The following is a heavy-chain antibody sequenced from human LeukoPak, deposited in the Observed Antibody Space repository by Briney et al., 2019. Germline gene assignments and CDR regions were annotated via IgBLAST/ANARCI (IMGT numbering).Heavy chain of an antibody. CDR3: VKDMDYYDSSGLDY. Sequence: GGSLRLSCAASGFTFDDYAMHWVRQAPGKGLEWVSGISWNSGSIGYADSVKGRFTISRDNAKNSLYLQMNSLRAEDTALYYCVKDMDYYDSSGLDYWGQGTLVTVSS. J-gene: IGHJ4*02. V-gene: IGHV3-9*01. CDR2: ISWNSGSI. CDR1: GFTFDDYA. D-gene: IGHD3-22*01.